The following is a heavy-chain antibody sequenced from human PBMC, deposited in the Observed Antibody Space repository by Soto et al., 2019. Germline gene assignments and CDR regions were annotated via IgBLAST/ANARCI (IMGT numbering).Heavy chain of an antibody. CDR3: ANNGDYYYYGMDV. Sequence: ASVKVSCKASGYTFSNYATHWVRQAPGQRLEWMGWINAGNGKTKYSQNFQGRVTITRDTSASTAYMELSSLRSEDTAVYYCANNGDYYYYGMDVWGQGTKVTVSS. CDR2: INAGNGKT. J-gene: IGHJ6*02. V-gene: IGHV1-3*01. CDR1: GYTFSNYA. D-gene: IGHD4-17*01.